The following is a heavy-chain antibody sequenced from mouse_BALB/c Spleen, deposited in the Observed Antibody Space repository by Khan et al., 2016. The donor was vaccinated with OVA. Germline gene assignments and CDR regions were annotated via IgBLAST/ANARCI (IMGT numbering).Heavy chain of an antibody. D-gene: IGHD1-1*01. CDR1: GFTFTEYT. Sequence: VQLQQSGPELVKPGASVKISCKTSGFTFTEYTIYWVKQNHGKSLECIGGINPNNGFTNFNQKFKGKATLTLDKSSSTAYMELRSLTSEDSAVYYCARGNFYGTTSYFGYWGQGTLVTVSA. J-gene: IGHJ3*01. CDR2: INPNNGFT. V-gene: IGHV1-18*01. CDR3: ARGNFYGTTSYFGY.